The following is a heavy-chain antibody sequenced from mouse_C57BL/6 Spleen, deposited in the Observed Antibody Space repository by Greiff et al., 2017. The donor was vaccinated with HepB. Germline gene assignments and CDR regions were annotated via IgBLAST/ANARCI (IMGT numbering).Heavy chain of an antibody. D-gene: IGHD4-1*01. V-gene: IGHV1-55*01. Sequence: QVQLQQPGAELVKPGASVKMSCKASGYTFTSYWITWVKQRPGQGLEWIGDIYPGSGSTNYNEKFKSKATLTVDTSSSTAYMQLSSLTSADSAVYYCARSSAHLGRTWGQGTTLTVSS. J-gene: IGHJ2*01. CDR3: ARSSAHLGRT. CDR2: IYPGSGST. CDR1: GYTFTSYW.